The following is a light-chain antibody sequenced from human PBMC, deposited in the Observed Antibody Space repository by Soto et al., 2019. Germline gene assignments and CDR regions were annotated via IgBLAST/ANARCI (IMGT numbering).Light chain of an antibody. V-gene: IGLV1-40*01. J-gene: IGLJ2*01. CDR3: QSYDSSLSGSVV. CDR2: DNI. CDR1: SSNIGAGYD. Sequence: QAVVTQPPSVSGAPGQRVTISCTGSSSNIGAGYDVHWYQQLPGTAPKLLIYDNINRPSGVPDRISGSKSGTSASLAITGLQAEDEADYYCQSYDSSLSGSVVFGGGTKLTVL.